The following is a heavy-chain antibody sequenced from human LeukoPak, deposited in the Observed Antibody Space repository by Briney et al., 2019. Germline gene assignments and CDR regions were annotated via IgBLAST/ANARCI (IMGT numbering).Heavy chain of an antibody. D-gene: IGHD1-26*01. J-gene: IGHJ4*02. CDR1: GFSLRTST. Sequence: PGGSLRLSCAASGFSLRTSTMNWVRQAPGKGLELVSSITSRGAYMFHVDSVKGRFTISRDNANNSLFLQLSSLRAEDTAVYYCARGGGSLNFWGQGSLVTVSP. CDR3: ARGGGSLNF. CDR2: ITSRGAYM. V-gene: IGHV3-21*06.